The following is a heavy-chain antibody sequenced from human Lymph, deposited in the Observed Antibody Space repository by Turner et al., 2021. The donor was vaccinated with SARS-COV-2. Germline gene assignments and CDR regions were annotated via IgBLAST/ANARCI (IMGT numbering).Heavy chain of an antibody. V-gene: IGHV1-2*02. CDR3: ARDVERYNEYWSGYSGGYGLGV. CDR1: GYTFTGYY. CDR2: INPNSGGT. J-gene: IGHJ6*02. Sequence: QLVPSGAEVKKPGASVMVSCKASGYTFTGYYMHWVRQAPGQGLEWMGWINPNSGGTNYAQKFQGRVTMTRDKSISTAYMELSRLRSDDTAVYYCARDVERYNEYWSGYSGGYGLGVWGQGTTVTVSS. D-gene: IGHD3-3*01.